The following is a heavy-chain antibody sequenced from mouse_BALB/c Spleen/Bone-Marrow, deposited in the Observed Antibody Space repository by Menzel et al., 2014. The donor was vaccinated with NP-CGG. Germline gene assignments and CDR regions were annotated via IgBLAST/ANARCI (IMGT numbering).Heavy chain of an antibody. Sequence: EVKLMESGGDLVKPGGSLKLSCAASGFTFSSYGMSWVRQTPDKRLEWDATISSGGSYTYYPDSVKGRFTISRDNAKNTLYLQMSSLKSEDTAMYYCARPTTVVATGGSFDYWGQGTTLTVSS. J-gene: IGHJ2*01. V-gene: IGHV5-6*01. CDR1: GFTFSSYG. D-gene: IGHD1-1*01. CDR3: ARPTTVVATGGSFDY. CDR2: ISSGGSYT.